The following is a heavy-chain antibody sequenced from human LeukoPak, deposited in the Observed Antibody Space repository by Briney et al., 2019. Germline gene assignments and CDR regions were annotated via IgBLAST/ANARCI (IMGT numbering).Heavy chain of an antibody. CDR1: GDSIGSNNYY. Sequence: SETLSLTCTVSGDSIGSNNYYWGWIRQPPGKGLEWIGNIYTSGSTYYSPSLKSRVIISLDTSKNQFSLTLTSVTAADTAVYFCAKGNPFYDSWGQGTLVTVSS. CDR3: AKGNPFYDS. CDR2: IYTSGST. J-gene: IGHJ5*02. D-gene: IGHD5/OR15-5a*01. V-gene: IGHV4-39*07.